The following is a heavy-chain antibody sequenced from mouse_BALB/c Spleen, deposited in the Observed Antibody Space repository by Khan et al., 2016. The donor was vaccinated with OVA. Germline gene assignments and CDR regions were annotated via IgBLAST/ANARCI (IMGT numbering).Heavy chain of an antibody. J-gene: IGHJ3*01. Sequence: EVELVESGGDLVKPGGSLKLSCEASGFTFSSYGMSWVRQTPDKRLEWVATISNDGSYPYYPDSVKGRLTISRDNAKNTLYLQMNSLKSEDTAMYYCARDRFTAPAAWFAYWGQGTLVTVSA. CDR2: ISNDGSYP. CDR3: ARDRFTAPAAWFAY. CDR1: GFTFSSYG. V-gene: IGHV5-6*01. D-gene: IGHD1-1*01.